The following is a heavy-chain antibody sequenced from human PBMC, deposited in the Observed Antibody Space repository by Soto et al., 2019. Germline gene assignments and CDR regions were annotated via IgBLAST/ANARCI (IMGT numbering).Heavy chain of an antibody. CDR1: GYTFTSYY. J-gene: IGHJ3*02. D-gene: IGHD3-3*01. CDR3: ARDQLRFLEWLGPRYDAFDI. CDR2: INPSGGST. Sequence: ASVKVSCKASGYTFTSYYMHWVRQAPGQVLEWMGIINPSGGSTSYAQKFQGRVTMTRDTSTSTVYRELSSLRSEDTAVYYCARDQLRFLEWLGPRYDAFDIWGQGTMVNVSS. V-gene: IGHV1-46*01.